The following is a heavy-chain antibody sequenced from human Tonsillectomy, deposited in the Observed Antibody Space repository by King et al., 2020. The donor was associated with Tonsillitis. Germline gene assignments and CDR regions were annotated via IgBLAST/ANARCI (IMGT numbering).Heavy chain of an antibody. CDR1: GGSISSYY. CDR2: IYYSGST. Sequence: VQLQESGPGLVKPSETLSRTCTVSGGSISSYYWSWIREPPGKGLEWVVYIYYSGSTNYNPSLKSRVTISVDTSKTQFSLNLRSVTAPDTAVYYCAKMYSGAARYFVYWGQGTLVTVSS. D-gene: IGHD1-26*01. V-gene: IGHV4-59*01. CDR3: AKMYSGAARYFVY. J-gene: IGHJ4*02.